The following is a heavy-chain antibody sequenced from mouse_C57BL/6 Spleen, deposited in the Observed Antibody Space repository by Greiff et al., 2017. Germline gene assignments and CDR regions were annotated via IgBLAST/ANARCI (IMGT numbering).Heavy chain of an antibody. Sequence: EVMLVESGGGLVQPKGSLKLSCAASGFTFNTYAMHWVRQAPGQGVEWVARIRSKSSNYATYYADSVKDRFTIARYDSQSMLYLQMNKLKTEDTAMYYCVREGYYAMDYWGQGTSVTVSS. CDR1: GFTFNTYA. V-gene: IGHV10-3*01. CDR2: IRSKSSNYAT. CDR3: VREGYYAMDY. J-gene: IGHJ4*01.